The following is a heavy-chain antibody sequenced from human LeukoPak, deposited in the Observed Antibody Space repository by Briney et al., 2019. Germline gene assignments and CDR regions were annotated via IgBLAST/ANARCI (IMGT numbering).Heavy chain of an antibody. D-gene: IGHD4/OR15-4a*01. Sequence: GGSLRLXCAASGFTFSSSTMNWVRQAPGKGLEWVSSISSSSNYIYYADSVKGRFTISRDNAKNSLYLQMNSLRADDTAVYYCVTIPNSANFPNWFDPWGQGTLVTVSS. CDR3: VTIPNSANFPNWFDP. J-gene: IGHJ5*02. CDR1: GFTFSSST. V-gene: IGHV3-21*01. CDR2: ISSSSNYI.